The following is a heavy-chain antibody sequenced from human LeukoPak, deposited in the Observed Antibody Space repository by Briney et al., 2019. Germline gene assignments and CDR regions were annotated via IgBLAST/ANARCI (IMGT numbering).Heavy chain of an antibody. CDR1: GASIRRDY. CDR2: IYYSATT. J-gene: IGHJ5*02. CDR3: ARGAHGYVGFFDP. V-gene: IGHV4-59*01. Sequence: SETLSLTCIVSGASIRRDYWSWIRQCPGKGVEWIGYIYYSATTHYTPSLQSRVSISVDTSKNQLSLQLTSVTAADTGVYYCARGAHGYVGFFDPWGQGTLVTVSS. D-gene: IGHD3-9*01.